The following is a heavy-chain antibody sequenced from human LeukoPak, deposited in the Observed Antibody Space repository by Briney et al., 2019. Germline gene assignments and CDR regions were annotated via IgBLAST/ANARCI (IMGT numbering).Heavy chain of an antibody. V-gene: IGHV3-33*08. CDR1: GFTFSSYG. CDR2: IWYDGSNK. Sequence: GRSLRLSCAASGFTFSSYGMHWVRQAPGKGLEWVAVIWYDGSNKYYADSVKGRFTISRDNSKNTLYLQMNSLRAEDTAVYYCARDRSYSGAFDIWGQGTMVTVSS. D-gene: IGHD3-10*01. CDR3: ARDRSYSGAFDI. J-gene: IGHJ3*02.